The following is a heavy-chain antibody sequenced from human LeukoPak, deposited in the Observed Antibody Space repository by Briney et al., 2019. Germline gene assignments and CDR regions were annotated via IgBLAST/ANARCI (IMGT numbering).Heavy chain of an antibody. CDR3: TRFCGGSFLFDY. J-gene: IGHJ4*02. CDR1: GFTFSGSA. Sequence: PGGSLRLSCAASGFTFSGSAMHWVRQASGKGLEWVGRIRSKAYSYATAYAASVKGRFTISRDDSKNTAYLQMNSLKTEDTAVYYCTRFCGGSFLFDYWGQGTLVTVSS. D-gene: IGHD1-26*01. CDR2: IRSKAYSYAT. V-gene: IGHV3-73*01.